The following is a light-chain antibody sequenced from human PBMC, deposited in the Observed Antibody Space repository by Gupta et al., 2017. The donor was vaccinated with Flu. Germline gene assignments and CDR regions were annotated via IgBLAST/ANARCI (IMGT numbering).Light chain of an antibody. CDR1: QGISSK. J-gene: IGKJ1*01. Sequence: EIVMTQSPATLSVSPGERATLSCRASQGISSKVAWYQQKPGQAPRLLIYDAYTRPTGVPVRFSGGGSGTEFTLTINSLQSEDFAIYYCQQYDTWPPWTLGQGTKVEIK. CDR2: DAY. CDR3: QQYDTWPPWT. V-gene: IGKV3-15*01.